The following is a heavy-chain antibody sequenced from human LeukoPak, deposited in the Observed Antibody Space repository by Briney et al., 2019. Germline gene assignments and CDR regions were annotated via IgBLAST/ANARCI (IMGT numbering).Heavy chain of an antibody. J-gene: IGHJ4*02. V-gene: IGHV1-2*02. Sequence: GASVKVSCKASGYTFTRYYMHWVRQAPGQGLEWVGWINPTTGGTNYAQKFQGRVTVTRDTSISTAYMELASLRSDDTAVYYCALTGDLFDYWGQGTLVTVSS. CDR1: GYTFTRYY. D-gene: IGHD7-27*01. CDR3: ALTGDLFDY. CDR2: INPTTGGT.